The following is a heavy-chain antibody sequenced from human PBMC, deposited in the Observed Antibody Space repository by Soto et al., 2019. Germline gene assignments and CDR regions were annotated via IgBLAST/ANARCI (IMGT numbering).Heavy chain of an antibody. CDR1: GGSFSGYY. CDR3: AGSYGDYDLDY. CDR2: INHSGST. V-gene: IGHV4-34*01. J-gene: IGHJ4*02. Sequence: PSETLSLTCAVYGGSFSGYYWSWIRQPPGKGLEWIGEINHSGSTNYNPSLKSRVTISVDTSKNQFSLKLSSVTAADTAVYYCAGSYGDYDLDYWGQGTLVTVSS. D-gene: IGHD4-17*01.